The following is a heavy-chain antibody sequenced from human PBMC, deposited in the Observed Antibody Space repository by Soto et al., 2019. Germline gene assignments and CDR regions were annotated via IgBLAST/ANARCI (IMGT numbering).Heavy chain of an antibody. CDR2: ISSNGGST. CDR3: ARGVVVVTATYGMDV. Sequence: EVQLVESGGGLVQPGGSLRLSCAASGFTFSSYAMHWVRQAPGKGLEYVSAISSNGGSTYYANSVKGRFTISRDNSKNTLYFQMGSLRAEDMAVYYCARGVVVVTATYGMDVWGQGTTVTVSS. J-gene: IGHJ6*02. D-gene: IGHD2-15*01. CDR1: GFTFSSYA. V-gene: IGHV3-64*01.